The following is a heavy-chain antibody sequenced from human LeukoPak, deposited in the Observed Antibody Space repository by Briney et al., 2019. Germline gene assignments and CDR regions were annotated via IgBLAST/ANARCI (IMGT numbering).Heavy chain of an antibody. V-gene: IGHV3-7*01. CDR3: ALTPDYYGSGSFDY. Sequence: GGSLRLSCAASGFTFSSYWMSWVRQAPGKGLEWVADIKQDGSEKYYVDSVKGRFTISRDNAKNSLYLQMNNLRAEDTAVYYCALTPDYYGSGSFDYWGQGTLVTVSS. CDR2: IKQDGSEK. D-gene: IGHD3-10*01. J-gene: IGHJ4*02. CDR1: GFTFSSYW.